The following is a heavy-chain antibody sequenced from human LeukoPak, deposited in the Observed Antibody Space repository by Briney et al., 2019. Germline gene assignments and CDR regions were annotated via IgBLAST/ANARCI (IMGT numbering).Heavy chain of an antibody. J-gene: IGHJ4*02. CDR2: ISAYNGNT. V-gene: IGHV1-18*01. Sequence: ASVKVSCKASGGTFTIYAISWVRQAPGQGREGMGWISAYNGNTNYSQKLQGRVTITTDTTTSTAYMELRSLRSHDTAVYYCARDMTTVTYKGSHGGYWGQGTLVTVSS. CDR3: ARDMTTVTYKGSHGGY. D-gene: IGHD4-17*01. CDR1: GGTFTIYA.